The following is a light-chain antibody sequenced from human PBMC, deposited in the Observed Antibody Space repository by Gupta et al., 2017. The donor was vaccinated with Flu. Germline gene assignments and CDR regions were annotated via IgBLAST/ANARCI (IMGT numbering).Light chain of an antibody. CDR1: AGNVTRGLF. J-gene: IGLJ3*02. Sequence: QAVVPQEPSVTVSPGGPVSLTCRSRAGNVTRGLFPYWFQQHPGHCPQPPIFDTGKRYSATHVRFSGSRSGGKAVLTLAGALDEDEDDYYCLHDDNVVRVFGGGTKLTVL. CDR2: DTG. CDR3: LHDDNVVRV. V-gene: IGLV7-46*01.